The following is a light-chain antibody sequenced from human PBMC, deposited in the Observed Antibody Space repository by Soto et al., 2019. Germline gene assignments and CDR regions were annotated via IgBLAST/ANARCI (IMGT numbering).Light chain of an antibody. CDR3: QQYDRSPLT. CDR1: QSVSSDY. J-gene: IGKJ4*01. V-gene: IGKV3-20*01. CDR2: GAF. Sequence: EIVLTQSPGTLSLSPGERAILSCRASQSVSSDYLAWYQQRPGQAPRLLIFGAFSAATGIPDRFSGSGSGTDFTLTISRLEPEDLAVYYCQQYDRSPLTFGGGTKVEIK.